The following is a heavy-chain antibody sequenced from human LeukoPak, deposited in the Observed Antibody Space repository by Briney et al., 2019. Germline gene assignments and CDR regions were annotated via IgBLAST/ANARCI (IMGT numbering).Heavy chain of an antibody. CDR3: AKGKDYYYGMDV. J-gene: IGHJ6*02. CDR1: GFTFSSYA. Sequence: GGSLRLSCAACGFTFSSYAMSWVRQAPGKGLEWVSAISGSGGSTYYADSVKGRFTISRDNSKNTLYLQMNSLRAEDTAVYYCAKGKDYYYGMDVWGQGTTVTVSS. V-gene: IGHV3-23*01. CDR2: ISGSGGST.